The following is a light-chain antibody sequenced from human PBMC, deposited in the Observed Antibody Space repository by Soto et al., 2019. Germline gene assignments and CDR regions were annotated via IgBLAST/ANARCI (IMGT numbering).Light chain of an antibody. V-gene: IGKV1-39*01. CDR2: AAS. Sequence: DIQMTQSPSSLSASVGDRVTITCRASQSISSYLNWYQQKPGKAPKLLIYAASSLQSGVPSRFSGSGPGTDFTLTIRSLQPEDFATYYCQQSYSTPRDTFGQGTKLEIK. CDR3: QQSYSTPRDT. J-gene: IGKJ2*01. CDR1: QSISSY.